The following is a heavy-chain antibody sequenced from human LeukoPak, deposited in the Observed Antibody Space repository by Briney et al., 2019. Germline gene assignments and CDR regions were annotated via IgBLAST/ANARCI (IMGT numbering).Heavy chain of an antibody. CDR3: ARHDFWSDYSQITWFDP. CDR2: IYYSGST. D-gene: IGHD3-3*01. J-gene: IGHJ5*02. CDR1: GGSISSSNYY. Sequence: PSETLSLTCTVSGGSISSSNYYWGWIRQPPGKGLEWIGSIYYSGSTYYHPSLKSRVTIFLDTSKTQFSLNLSSVTAADTAVYYCARHDFWSDYSQITWFDPWGQGTLVTVSS. V-gene: IGHV4-39*01.